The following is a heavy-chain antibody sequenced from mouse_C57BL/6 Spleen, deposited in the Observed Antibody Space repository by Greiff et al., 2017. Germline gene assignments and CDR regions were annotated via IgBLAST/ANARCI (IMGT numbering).Heavy chain of an antibody. CDR3: ARPGAGEGYFGY. Sequence: QVQLQQPGAELVKPGASVKLSCTASGYTFTSYWMQWVKQRPGQGLEWIGEIDPSDSYTNYNQKFKGKATLTVDTTSSTAYMQLSSLTSEDSAVYYCARPGAGEGYFGYWGQGTTRTVAS. CDR1: GYTFTSYW. J-gene: IGHJ2*01. CDR2: IDPSDSYT. D-gene: IGHD2-13*01. V-gene: IGHV1-50*01.